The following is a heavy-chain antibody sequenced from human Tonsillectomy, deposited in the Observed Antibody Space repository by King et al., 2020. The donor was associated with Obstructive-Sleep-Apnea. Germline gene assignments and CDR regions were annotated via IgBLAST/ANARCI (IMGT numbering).Heavy chain of an antibody. CDR3: ARGVRSPPFEH. D-gene: IGHD4-17*01. CDR2: IYYTGST. CDR1: GDSITDFY. Sequence: VQLQESGPGLVKPSETLSLICSVSGDSITDFYWNWIRQSPGKGLEWIGNIYYTGSTSYNPSLESRVTISLDTPKNHFSLKLSSVTAADTAVYYCARGVRSPPFEHWGQGTLVPVSS. V-gene: IGHV4-59*01. J-gene: IGHJ4*02.